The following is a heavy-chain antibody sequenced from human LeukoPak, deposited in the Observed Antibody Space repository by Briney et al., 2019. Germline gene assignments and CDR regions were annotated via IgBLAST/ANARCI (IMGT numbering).Heavy chain of an antibody. CDR3: ARINYYGSGTYYASIDYGLDV. J-gene: IGHJ6*02. Sequence: PSETLSLTCAVSGDSISSGGYFWSWIRQPPGKGLEWIGYIYESSHALYNPSLKSRVSISGDKSKNQFSLRVNSVTAADTAVYYCARINYYGSGTYYASIDYGLDVWGPGTTVIVSS. D-gene: IGHD3-10*01. V-gene: IGHV4-30-2*01. CDR2: IYESSHA. CDR1: GDSISSGGYF.